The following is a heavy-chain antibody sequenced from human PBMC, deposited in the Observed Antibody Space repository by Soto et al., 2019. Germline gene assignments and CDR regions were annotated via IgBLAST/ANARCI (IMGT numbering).Heavy chain of an antibody. V-gene: IGHV4-31*03. D-gene: IGHD4-17*01. CDR3: ARGDYGDYVEAFDI. Sequence: PSETLSLTCTVSGGSISSGGYYWSWIRQHPGKGLEWIGYIYYSGSTYYNPSLKSRVTISVDTSKNQFSLKLSSVTAADTAVYYCARGDYGDYVEAFDIWGQGTMVTVS. CDR1: GGSISSGGYY. J-gene: IGHJ3*02. CDR2: IYYSGST.